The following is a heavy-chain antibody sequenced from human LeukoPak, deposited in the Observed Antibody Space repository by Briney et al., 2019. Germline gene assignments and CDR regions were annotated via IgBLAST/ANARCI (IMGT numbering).Heavy chain of an antibody. D-gene: IGHD2-2*01. J-gene: IGHJ4*02. CDR1: GYSFTSYW. Sequence: GESLKISCKGSGYSFTSYWIGWVRQMPGKGLEWMGIIYPGDSDTRYSPSFQGQVTISADKPISTAYLQWSSLKASDTAMCYCARVYYCSSTSCYPYYFDYWGQGTLVTVSS. CDR2: IYPGDSDT. V-gene: IGHV5-51*01. CDR3: ARVYYCSSTSCYPYYFDY.